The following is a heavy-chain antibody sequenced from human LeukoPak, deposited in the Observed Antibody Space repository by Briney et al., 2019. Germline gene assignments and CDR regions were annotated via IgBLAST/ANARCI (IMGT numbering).Heavy chain of an antibody. D-gene: IGHD7-27*01. CDR1: GGSISSGGYY. J-gene: IGHJ4*02. CDR2: IYYSGST. V-gene: IGHV4-31*03. Sequence: PSETLSLTCTVSGGSISSGGYYWSWIRQHPGKGLEWIGYIYYSGSTYYNPSLKSRVTISVDTSKNQFSLKLSSVTAADTAVYYCARASGTGARFDYWGQGTLVTVSS. CDR3: ARASGTGARFDY.